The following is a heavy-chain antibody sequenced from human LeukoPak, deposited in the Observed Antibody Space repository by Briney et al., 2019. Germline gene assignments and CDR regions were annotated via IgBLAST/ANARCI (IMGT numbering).Heavy chain of an antibody. CDR3: ARAPVVITSPFDY. CDR2: ILPILGIA. D-gene: IGHD3-22*01. J-gene: IGHJ4*02. Sequence: ASVKVSCKASVGTFSSYAISCVRPAPGQGLEWMGRILPILGIANYPQKFQGRATISADKSSSSAYVELSSLRSEDTAVYYCARAPVVITSPFDYGGQGTLVTVSS. V-gene: IGHV1-69*04. CDR1: VGTFSSYA.